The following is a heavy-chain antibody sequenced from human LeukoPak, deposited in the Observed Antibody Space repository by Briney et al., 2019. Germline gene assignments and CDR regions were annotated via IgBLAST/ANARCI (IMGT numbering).Heavy chain of an antibody. D-gene: IGHD3-3*01. V-gene: IGHV3-30-3*01. CDR1: GFTFSSYA. Sequence: GGSLRLSCAASGFTFSSYAMHWVRQAPGKGLEWVAVISYDGSNKYYADSVKGRFTISRDNSKNTLYLQMNSLRAEDTAVYYCASHYDFWSGHEYWGQGTLVTVSS. J-gene: IGHJ4*02. CDR3: ASHYDFWSGHEY. CDR2: ISYDGSNK.